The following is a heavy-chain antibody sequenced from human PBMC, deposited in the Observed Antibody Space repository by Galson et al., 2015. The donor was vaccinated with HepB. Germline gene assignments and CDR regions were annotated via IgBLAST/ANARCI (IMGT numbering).Heavy chain of an antibody. CDR2: ISQSGTYT. D-gene: IGHD4-17*01. V-gene: IGHV3-11*06. Sequence: SLRLSCAASGFTFSDYYMSWIRQAPGKGLEWISYISQSGTYTNYADSVKGRFTISRDNAQNSLYLQINSLRAADTAVYYCARVADADYGDHSHFDSWGQGTLVTVSS. CDR1: GFTFSDYY. J-gene: IGHJ4*02. CDR3: ARVADADYGDHSHFDS.